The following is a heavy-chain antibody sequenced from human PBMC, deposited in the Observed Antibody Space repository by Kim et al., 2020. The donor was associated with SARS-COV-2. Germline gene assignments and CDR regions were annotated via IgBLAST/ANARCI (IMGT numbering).Heavy chain of an antibody. V-gene: IGHV1-3*01. CDR1: GHFFTRDS. D-gene: IGHD3-16*01. CDR2: IDCGNGNT. Sequence: ASVKVSCKTSGHFFTRDSIHWVRQAPGQGLEWMGGIDCGNGNTIYSQKFQGRVTFTTDTSASTAYMELSFLRSEDSAVSYCLGGFYFDYWGQATLVTVSS. CDR3: LGGFYFDY. J-gene: IGHJ4*02.